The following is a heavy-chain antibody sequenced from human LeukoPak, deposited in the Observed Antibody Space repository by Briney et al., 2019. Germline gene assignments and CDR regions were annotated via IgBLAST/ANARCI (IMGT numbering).Heavy chain of an antibody. CDR1: GLTFSSSW. V-gene: IGHV3-7*01. D-gene: IGHD4-17*01. CDR2: INPDGNKK. J-gene: IGHJ3*02. Sequence: PGGSLRLSCAVSGLTFSSSWMDWVRQAPGKGLEWVASINPDGNKKYSADSVKGRFTISRDNAKNSLYLQMNSLRGDDTAVYYCARGPYGDYVDAFDIWGQGTMVTVSS. CDR3: ARGPYGDYVDAFDI.